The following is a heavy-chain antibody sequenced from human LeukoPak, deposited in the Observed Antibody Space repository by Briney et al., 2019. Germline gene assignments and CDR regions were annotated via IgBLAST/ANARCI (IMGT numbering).Heavy chain of an antibody. CDR3: AEMKGVSGTCFDY. CDR1: GFTFSSYA. Sequence: PGGSLRLSCAASGFTFSSYAMHWVRQAPGKGLEWVAVISYDGSNKYYADSVKGRFTISRDNSKNTLYLQMNSLRAEDTAVYYCAEMKGVSGTCFDYWGQGTLVTVSS. D-gene: IGHD6-19*01. V-gene: IGHV3-30-3*01. J-gene: IGHJ4*02. CDR2: ISYDGSNK.